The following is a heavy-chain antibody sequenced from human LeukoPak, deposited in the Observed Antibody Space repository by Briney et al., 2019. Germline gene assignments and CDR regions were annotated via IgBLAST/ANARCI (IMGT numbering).Heavy chain of an antibody. J-gene: IGHJ4*02. V-gene: IGHV1-2*02. D-gene: IGHD5-24*01. CDR2: INPHSGDT. Sequence: ASVTVSCKASGYSFTGYYMHWVRQAPGQGLEWMGWINPHSGDTGYAQKFQGRVTRTRDMSSTTTYMELTRLRSDDTAFYYCARWDGYSISPDYWGQGSLVTVSS. CDR1: GYSFTGYY. CDR3: ARWDGYSISPDY.